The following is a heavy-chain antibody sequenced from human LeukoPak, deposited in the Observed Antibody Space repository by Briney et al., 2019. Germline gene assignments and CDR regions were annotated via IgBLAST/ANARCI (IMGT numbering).Heavy chain of an antibody. D-gene: IGHD3-3*01. CDR2: INHSGST. Sequence: PSETLSLTCAVYGGSFSGYYWSWIRQPPGKGLEWIGEINHSGSTNYNPSLKSRVTISVDTSKNQFSLKLSSVTAADTAVYYCARRLSLRFLEWLLSPGWFDPWGQGTLVTVSS. CDR1: GGSFSGYY. CDR3: ARRLSLRFLEWLLSPGWFDP. V-gene: IGHV4-34*01. J-gene: IGHJ5*02.